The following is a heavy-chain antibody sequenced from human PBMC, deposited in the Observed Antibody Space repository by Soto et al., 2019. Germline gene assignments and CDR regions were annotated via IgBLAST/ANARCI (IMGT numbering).Heavy chain of an antibody. D-gene: IGHD6-6*01. V-gene: IGHV4-59*01. CDR2: VYYTGST. CDR3: ARSIAVPSGHIDH. J-gene: IGHJ4*02. Sequence: QVQLQESGPGLVKPSETLSLTCRVSGGSMSGYYWSWVRLAPGKGLEWIGYVYYTGSTNDNPSLQSRVSISVDTSNKHFSLSLSLVTAADTAVYFCARSIAVPSGHIDHWGQGIRVTISS. CDR1: GGSMSGYY.